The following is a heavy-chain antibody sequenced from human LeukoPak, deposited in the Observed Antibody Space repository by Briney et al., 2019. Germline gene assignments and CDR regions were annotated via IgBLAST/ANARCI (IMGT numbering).Heavy chain of an antibody. J-gene: IGHJ4*02. D-gene: IGHD5-12*01. CDR2: IYSGGST. CDR1: GFTVSSNY. Sequence: GGSLRLSCAASGFTVSSNYMSWVRQAPGKGLEWVSVIYSGGSTYYADSVKGRFTISRDNSKNTLYLQMNSLRAEHTAVYYCARVRSGYWAAEFDYWGQGTLVTVSS. CDR3: ARVRSGYWAAEFDY. V-gene: IGHV3-53*01.